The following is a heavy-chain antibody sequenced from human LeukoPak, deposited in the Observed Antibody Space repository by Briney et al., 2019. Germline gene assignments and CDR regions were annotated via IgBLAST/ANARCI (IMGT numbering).Heavy chain of an antibody. D-gene: IGHD2-21*02. V-gene: IGHV3-43*02. CDR2: ISGDGGTT. CDR3: AKDRGGDRVIDH. CDR1: GFTFDDYT. Sequence: GGSLILSCAASGFTFDDYTMHWVRQPPGKGLEWVSLISGDGGTTYYADPVKGRFTISRDNSKNSLYLQMTSLRNEDTALYYCAKDRGGDRVIDHWGQGTLVTVSS. J-gene: IGHJ4*02.